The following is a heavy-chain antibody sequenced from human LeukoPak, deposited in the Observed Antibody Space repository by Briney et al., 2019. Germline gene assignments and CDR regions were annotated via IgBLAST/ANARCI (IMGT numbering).Heavy chain of an antibody. CDR2: IYYSGST. CDR1: GGSISSYY. V-gene: IGHV4-59*08. CDR3: ASRRPLAAAGFDP. J-gene: IGHJ5*02. Sequence: SETLSLTCTVSGGSISSYYWSWMRQPPGKGLEWIGYIYYSGSTNYNPSLKSRVTISVDTSKNQFSLKLSSVTAADTVVYYCASRRPLAAAGFDPWGQGTLVTVSS. D-gene: IGHD6-13*01.